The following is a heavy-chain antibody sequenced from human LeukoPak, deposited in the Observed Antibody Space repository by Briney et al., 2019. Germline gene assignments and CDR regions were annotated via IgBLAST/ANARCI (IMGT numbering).Heavy chain of an antibody. CDR1: YW. V-gene: IGHV5-51*01. CDR2: IYPDDSDT. CDR3: ARHPSYTSGWPLDY. J-gene: IGHJ4*02. D-gene: IGHD6-19*01. Sequence: YWSWIRQHPGKGLEWMGIIYPDDSDTRYSPSFQGQVTISADKSINTAYLQWSSLRASDTAMYYCARHPSYTSGWPLDYWGQGTLVTVSS.